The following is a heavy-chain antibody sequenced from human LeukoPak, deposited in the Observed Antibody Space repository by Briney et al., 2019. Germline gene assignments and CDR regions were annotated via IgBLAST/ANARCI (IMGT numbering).Heavy chain of an antibody. J-gene: IGHJ4*02. CDR2: INPSGGST. CDR1: GYTFTSYY. V-gene: IGHV1-46*01. D-gene: IGHD6-19*01. Sequence: GASVKVSCKASGYTFTSYYMHWVRQAPGQGLEWMGIINPSGGSTSYAQKFQGRVTMTRDTSTSTVYMELSSLRSEDTAVYYCARGRGGGYSSGTFDYWGQGTLVTVSS. CDR3: ARGRGGGYSSGTFDY.